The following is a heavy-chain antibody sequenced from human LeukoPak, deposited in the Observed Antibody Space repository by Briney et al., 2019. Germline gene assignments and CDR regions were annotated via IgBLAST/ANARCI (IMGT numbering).Heavy chain of an antibody. D-gene: IGHD3-9*01. J-gene: IGHJ4*02. V-gene: IGHV4-34*01. CDR3: AREGGLRYFDWLFDYFDY. CDR2: INHSGST. Sequence: PSETLSLTCAVYGGSFSGYYWSWIRQPPGKGLEWIGEINHSGSTNYNSSLKSRVTISVDTSKNQFSLKLSSVTAADTAVYYCAREGGLRYFDWLFDYFDYWGQGTLVTVSS. CDR1: GGSFSGYY.